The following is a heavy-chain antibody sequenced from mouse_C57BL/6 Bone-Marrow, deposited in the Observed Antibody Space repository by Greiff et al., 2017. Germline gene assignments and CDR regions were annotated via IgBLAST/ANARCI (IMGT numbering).Heavy chain of an antibody. D-gene: IGHD2-4*01. J-gene: IGHJ2*01. CDR2: IDPENGDT. V-gene: IGHV14-4*01. CDR3: TTRGLPYFDY. Sequence: EVQLQQSGAELVRPGASVKLSCTASGFNIKDDYMHWVKQRPEQGLEWIGWIDPENGDTEYASKFQGKATITADTSFNTAYLQLSSLTSEDTAVYYCTTRGLPYFDYWGQGTTLTVSS. CDR1: GFNIKDDY.